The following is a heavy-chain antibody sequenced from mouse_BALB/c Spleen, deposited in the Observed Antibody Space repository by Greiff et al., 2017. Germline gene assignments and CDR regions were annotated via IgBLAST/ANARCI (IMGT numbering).Heavy chain of an antibody. J-gene: IGHJ2*01. CDR2: INPSSGYT. Sequence: VKLVESGAELARPGASVKMSCKASGYTFTSYTMHWVKQRPGQGLEWIGYINPSSGYTNYNQKFKDKATLTADKSSSTAYMQLSSLTSEDSAVYYCARGTGNYHYFDYWGQGTTLTVSS. CDR3: ARGTGNYHYFDY. CDR1: GYTFTSYT. D-gene: IGHD2-1*01. V-gene: IGHV1-4*01.